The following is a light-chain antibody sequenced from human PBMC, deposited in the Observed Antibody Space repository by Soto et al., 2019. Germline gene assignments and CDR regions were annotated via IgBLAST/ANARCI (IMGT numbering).Light chain of an antibody. V-gene: IGLV2-14*01. CDR2: EVS. Sequence: QSVLTQPASVSGSPGQTITISCTGTSSDVGGYNYLSWYQQHPGKAPKVMIYEVSNRPSGVSNRFSGSKSGNTASLTISGLQAEDEADYFWSSYTTSGTPVFGGGTKLTVL. J-gene: IGLJ3*02. CDR3: SSYTTSGTPV. CDR1: SSDVGGYNY.